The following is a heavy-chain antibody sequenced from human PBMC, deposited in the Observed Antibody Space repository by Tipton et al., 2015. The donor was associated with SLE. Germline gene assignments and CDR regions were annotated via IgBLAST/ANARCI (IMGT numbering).Heavy chain of an antibody. V-gene: IGHV3-23*01. D-gene: IGHD4-17*01. Sequence: SLRLSCAASGFTVSSNYMSWVRQAPGKGLEWVSAISGSGGSTYYADSVKGRFTISRDISKNTLYLQMNSLRAEDTAVYYCAKDPGGDPDYFDYWGQGTLVTVSS. CDR2: ISGSGGST. CDR1: GFTVSSNY. J-gene: IGHJ4*02. CDR3: AKDPGGDPDYFDY.